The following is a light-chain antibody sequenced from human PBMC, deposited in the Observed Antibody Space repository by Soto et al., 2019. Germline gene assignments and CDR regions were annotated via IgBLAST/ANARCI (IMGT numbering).Light chain of an antibody. J-gene: IGLJ3*02. CDR2: DVN. V-gene: IGLV2-14*03. CDR3: SSYTTSSTRV. CDR1: SSDVGAYNY. Sequence: QSALTQPASVSGSPGQSITISCTGTSSDVGAYNYVSWYQQHPGRAPKLVIYDVNNRPSGVSNRFSGSKSGNTASLTISGLQAEDEADYYYSSYTTSSTRVFGGGTKLTVL.